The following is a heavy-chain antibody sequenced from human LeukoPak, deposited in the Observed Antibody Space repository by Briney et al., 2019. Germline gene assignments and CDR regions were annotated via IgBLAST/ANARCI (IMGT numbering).Heavy chain of an antibody. CDR2: IYYSGTT. CDR3: ARGRTPPDSSTGEPEDRDGYNYDY. CDR1: GGSISHYY. J-gene: IGHJ4*02. V-gene: IGHV4-59*12. D-gene: IGHD5-24*01. Sequence: KPSETLSLTCTVSGGSISHYYWSWIRQSPGKGLEWIGYIYYSGTTNYNPSLKSRVTISVDTSKNQFSLKLSSVTAADTAVYYCARGRTPPDSSTGEPEDRDGYNYDYWGQGTLVTVSS.